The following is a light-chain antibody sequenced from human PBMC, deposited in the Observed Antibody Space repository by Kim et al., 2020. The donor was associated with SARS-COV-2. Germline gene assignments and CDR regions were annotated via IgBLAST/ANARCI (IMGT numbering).Light chain of an antibody. CDR1: SSDIDDYNY. J-gene: IGLJ2*01. CDR2: DVT. V-gene: IGLV2-14*03. Sequence: QSALTQPASVSGSPGQSITISCTGISSDIDDYNYVSWYQQHPGKAPKVIIYDVTHRPSGVSNRFSGSNSGNTASLTISGLQAEDEADYYCCSYTSSTTLMLFGGGTQLTVL. CDR3: CSYTSSTTLML.